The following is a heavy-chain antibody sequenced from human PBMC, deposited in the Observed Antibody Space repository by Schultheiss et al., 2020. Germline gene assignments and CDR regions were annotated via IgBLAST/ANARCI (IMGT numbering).Heavy chain of an antibody. CDR2: IYYSGST. CDR3: ARDDFWSGAYYYYGMDV. J-gene: IGHJ6*02. CDR1: GFTFSSYA. Sequence: ESLKISCAASGFTFSSYAMSWVRQAPGKGLEWIGYIYYSGSTNYNPSLKSRVTMSVDTSKNQFSLKLSSVTAADTAVYYCARDDFWSGAYYYYGMDVWGQGTTVTVSS. V-gene: IGHV4-59*12. D-gene: IGHD3-3*01.